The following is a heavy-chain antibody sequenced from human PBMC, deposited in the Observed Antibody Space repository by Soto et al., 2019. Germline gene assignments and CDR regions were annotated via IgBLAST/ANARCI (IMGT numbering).Heavy chain of an antibody. V-gene: IGHV3-30*18. CDR3: AKALGELSPESYDY. CDR2: VSYDGSNK. D-gene: IGHD3-16*02. CDR1: GFTFSTYS. Sequence: GGSLRLSCAASGFTFSTYSMNWVRQAPGKGLEWVAIVSYDGSNKYYTDSVKGRFTISRDNSRNTLYLQMNSLRADDTAVYYCAKALGELSPESYDYWGQGTLVTVSS. J-gene: IGHJ4*02.